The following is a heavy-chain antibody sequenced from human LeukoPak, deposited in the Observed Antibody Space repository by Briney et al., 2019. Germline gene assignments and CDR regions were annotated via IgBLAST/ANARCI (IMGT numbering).Heavy chain of an antibody. D-gene: IGHD3-10*01. J-gene: IGHJ3*02. CDR2: ISGSGGST. CDR1: GFSVSSNY. V-gene: IGHV3-23*01. Sequence: GSLRLSCAASGFSVSSNYIYWVRQAPGKGLEWVSAISGSGGSTYYADSVKGRFTISRDNSKNTLYLQMNSLRAEDTAVYYCAKDLRITMVRGAFDIWGQGTMVTVSS. CDR3: AKDLRITMVRGAFDI.